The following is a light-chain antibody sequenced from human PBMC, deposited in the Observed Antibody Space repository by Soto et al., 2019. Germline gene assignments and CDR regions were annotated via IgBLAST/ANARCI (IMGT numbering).Light chain of an antibody. CDR1: QSISRSY. V-gene: IGKV3-20*01. CDR3: HQYGSAPAWT. J-gene: IGKJ1*01. CDR2: GAS. Sequence: EIVLTQSPGTLSLFPGERATLSCRASQSISRSYLAWYQQKPGQAPRLLIHGASNRATGIPDRFSGAGSGTAVTLTISRLEPEDFAVYYCHQYGSAPAWTFGKGTKVEIK.